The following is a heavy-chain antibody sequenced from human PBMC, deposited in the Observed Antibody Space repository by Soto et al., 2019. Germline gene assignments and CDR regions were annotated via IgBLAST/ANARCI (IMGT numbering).Heavy chain of an antibody. V-gene: IGHV1-18*04. CDR1: GYTFTSYG. D-gene: IGHD3-10*01. Sequence: ASVKVSCKASGYTFTSYGISWVRQAPGQGLEWMGWISAYNGNTNYAQELQGRVTMTTDTSTSTAYMELRSLRSDDTAVYYCAREAWIGGAFDIWGQGTMVTVSS. CDR2: ISAYNGNT. J-gene: IGHJ3*02. CDR3: AREAWIGGAFDI.